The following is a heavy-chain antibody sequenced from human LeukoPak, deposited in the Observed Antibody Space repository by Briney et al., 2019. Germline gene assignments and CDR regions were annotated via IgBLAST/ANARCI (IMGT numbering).Heavy chain of an antibody. CDR1: GFTVSNSY. V-gene: IGHV3-53*01. CDR2: IYSGGTT. CDR3: ARDLIVGGNHDAFDI. Sequence: GGSLRLSCAASGFTVSNSYMSWVRQAPGKGLEWVSVIYSGGTTYYADSVKGRFTISRDNSKNTLYLQMNSLRAEDTAVYYCARDLIVGGNHDAFDIWGQGTMVTVSS. J-gene: IGHJ3*02. D-gene: IGHD1-26*01.